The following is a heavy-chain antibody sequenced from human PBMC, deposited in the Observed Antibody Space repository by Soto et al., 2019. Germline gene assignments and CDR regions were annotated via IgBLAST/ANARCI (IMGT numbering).Heavy chain of an antibody. J-gene: IGHJ5*02. CDR2: INAGNGNT. D-gene: IGHD6-19*01. V-gene: IGHV1-3*01. CDR1: GYTFTSYA. Sequence: ASVKVSCKASGYTFTSYAMHWVRQAPGQRLEQMGWINAGNGNTKYSQKFQGRVTITRDTSASTAYMELSSLRSEDTAVYYCARDLGYSSGWYGGMSYNWFDPWGQGTLVTVSS. CDR3: ARDLGYSSGWYGGMSYNWFDP.